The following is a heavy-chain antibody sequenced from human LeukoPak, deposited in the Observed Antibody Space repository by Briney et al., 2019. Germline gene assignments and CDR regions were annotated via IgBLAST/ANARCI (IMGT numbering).Heavy chain of an antibody. V-gene: IGHV4-39*01. CDR1: GGSVSSSIYY. CDR2: IYYSGST. D-gene: IGHD3-9*01. Sequence: SETLSLTCTVSGGSVSSSIYYWGWIRQPPGKGLAWIGSIYYSGSTSYNPSLKSRVTISVDTSKNQFSLKLTSVTAADTAVYYCASRNDILTGYVFDFWGQGTLVTVSS. CDR3: ASRNDILTGYVFDF. J-gene: IGHJ4*02.